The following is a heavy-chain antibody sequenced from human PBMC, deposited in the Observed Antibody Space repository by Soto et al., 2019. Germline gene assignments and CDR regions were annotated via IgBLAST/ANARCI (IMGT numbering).Heavy chain of an antibody. V-gene: IGHV4-59*01. D-gene: IGHD2-15*01. J-gene: IGHJ5*02. Sequence: SETLSLTCTVSGGSISSYYWSWIRQSPGKGLEWIGYIYYSGSTNHNPSLKNRVTISVDTSKNQFSLKLRSVTAADTAVYYCARSVVAATSNWFDPWGQGTLVTVSS. CDR2: IYYSGST. CDR3: ARSVVAATSNWFDP. CDR1: GGSISSYY.